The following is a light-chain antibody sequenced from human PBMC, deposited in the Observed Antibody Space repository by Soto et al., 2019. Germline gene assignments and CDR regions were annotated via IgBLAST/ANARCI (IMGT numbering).Light chain of an antibody. CDR1: QSVSSY. J-gene: IGKJ5*01. V-gene: IGKV3-11*01. CDR2: DAS. CDR3: QQRSNWPPGLT. Sequence: EIVLSQSPATLSLSPREGATLSCRASQSVSSYLAWYQQKPGQAPRLLIYDASNRATGIPARFSGSGSGTDFTLTISSLEPEDFAVYYCQQRSNWPPGLTFGQGTRLEVK.